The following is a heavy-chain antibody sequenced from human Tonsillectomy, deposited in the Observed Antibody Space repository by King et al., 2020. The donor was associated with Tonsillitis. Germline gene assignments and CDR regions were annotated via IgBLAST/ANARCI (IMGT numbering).Heavy chain of an antibody. CDR2: ISGGGGST. J-gene: IGHJ1*01. Sequence: VQLVESGGGLVQPGGSLRLSCAASGFTFSSYAMTWVRQTPGKGLEWVSGISGGGGSTYYADSVKGRFSISRDNSKNTLYLQMNSLGPDDTAVYYCAKVEGHDWPEYLHHWGKGTLVTVSS. CDR3: AKVEGHDWPEYLHH. V-gene: IGHV3-23*04. CDR1: GFTFSSYA. D-gene: IGHD3-9*01.